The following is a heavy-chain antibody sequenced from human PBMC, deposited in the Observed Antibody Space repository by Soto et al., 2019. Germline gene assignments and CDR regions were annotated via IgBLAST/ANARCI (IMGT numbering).Heavy chain of an antibody. CDR2: IYYSGST. Sequence: SETLSLTFTVSGGSISSCCYYWSWIRQHPGKGLEWIGYIYYSGSTYYNPSLKSRVTISVDTSKNQFSLKLSSVTAADTAVYYCARSGYSYGPNPLLYWGQGTLVTVSS. CDR1: GGSISSCCYY. D-gene: IGHD5-18*01. V-gene: IGHV4-31*03. J-gene: IGHJ4*02. CDR3: ARSGYSYGPNPLLY.